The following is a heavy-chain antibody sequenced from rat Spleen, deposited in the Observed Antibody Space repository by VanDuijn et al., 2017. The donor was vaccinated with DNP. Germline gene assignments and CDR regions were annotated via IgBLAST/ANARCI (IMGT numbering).Heavy chain of an antibody. D-gene: IGHD1-7*01. J-gene: IGHJ2*01. CDR1: GFTFSTFW. CDR2: ISYEGSST. CDR3: ARPYYGYDQLADYFHY. Sequence: EVQLVESGGDLVQPGRSLKLSCVASGFTFSTFWMTWIRQVPGKGLEWVASISYEGSSTYYGDSVKGRFTISRDNAKSTLYLQMDSLRSEDTATYYCARPYYGYDQLADYFHYWGQGVMVTVSS. V-gene: IGHV5-31*01.